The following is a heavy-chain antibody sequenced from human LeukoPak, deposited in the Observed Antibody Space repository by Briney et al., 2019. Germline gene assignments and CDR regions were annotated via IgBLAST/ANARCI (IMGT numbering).Heavy chain of an antibody. CDR2: TNQDESEK. V-gene: IGHV3-7*05. Sequence: PGGSLRLSCAASGFTFSRYWMSWGRQAPGKGLERVANTNQDESEKYFVDSVKGRFTISRDNAKNSLYLQMNSLRVEDTAVYNCARNCSSDVGDSRYLDDWGQGTPVTVSS. CDR1: GFTFSRYW. CDR3: ARNCSSDVGDSRYLDD. J-gene: IGHJ4*02. D-gene: IGHD2-2*01.